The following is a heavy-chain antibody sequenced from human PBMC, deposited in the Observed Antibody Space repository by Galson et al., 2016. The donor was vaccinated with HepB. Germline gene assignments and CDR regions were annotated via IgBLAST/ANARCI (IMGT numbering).Heavy chain of an antibody. CDR3: ARDFDISGDY. Sequence: FLRLSRAASGLTFSSSSMSCVRQAPAKGPVWVSRLNPALSTTGFADSVKGRFTISRDNAKNTVYLYMNGLRAEDTGVYYCARDFDISGDYWGQGTLVTVSS. D-gene: IGHD1-26*01. CDR1: GLTFSSSS. V-gene: IGHV3-74*01. CDR2: LNPALSTT. J-gene: IGHJ4*02.